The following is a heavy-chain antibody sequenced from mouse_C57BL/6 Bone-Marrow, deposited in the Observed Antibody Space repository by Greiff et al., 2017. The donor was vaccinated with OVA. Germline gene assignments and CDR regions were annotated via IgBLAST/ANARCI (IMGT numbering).Heavy chain of an antibody. CDR2: IYPGSGST. CDR1: GYTFTSYW. J-gene: IGHJ2*01. Sequence: QVQLQQPGAELVQPGASVKMSCKASGYTFTSYWITWVKQRPGQGLEWIGAIYPGSGSTNYNEKFKSKATLTVDKSSSKAYMQISSLTSDNSAVYYCARADNNYFDDWCKGTTLTVSS. V-gene: IGHV1-55*01. CDR3: ARADNNYFDD.